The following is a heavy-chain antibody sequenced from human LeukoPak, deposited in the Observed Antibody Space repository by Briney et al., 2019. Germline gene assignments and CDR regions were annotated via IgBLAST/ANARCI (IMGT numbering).Heavy chain of an antibody. D-gene: IGHD3-10*02. CDR3: AELGITMIGGV. J-gene: IGHJ6*04. Sequence: AGGSLRLSCVVSGFTFSSYAMHWVRQAPGKGLEWVAVISYDGSNKYYADSVKGRFTISRDNAKNSLYLQMNSLRAEDTAVYYCAELGITMIGGVWGKGTTVTISS. CDR2: ISYDGSNK. CDR1: GFTFSSYA. V-gene: IGHV3-30*04.